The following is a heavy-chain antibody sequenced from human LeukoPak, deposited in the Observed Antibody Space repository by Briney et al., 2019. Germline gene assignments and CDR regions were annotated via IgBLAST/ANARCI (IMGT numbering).Heavy chain of an antibody. V-gene: IGHV3-48*01. Sequence: GGSLRLSCAASGFTYSSYSMNWVRQAPGKVLEWVSYISSSSSSIYYADSVKGRFTISRDNAKNSLYLQMNSLRAEDTAVYYCARGYGDYAFFDYWGQGTLVTVSS. CDR3: ARGYGDYAFFDY. CDR1: GFTYSSYS. CDR2: ISSSSSSI. J-gene: IGHJ4*02. D-gene: IGHD4-17*01.